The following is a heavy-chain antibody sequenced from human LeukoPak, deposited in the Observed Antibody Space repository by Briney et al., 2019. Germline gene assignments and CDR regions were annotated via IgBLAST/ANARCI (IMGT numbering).Heavy chain of an antibody. CDR1: GGSISSYD. CDR2: IYTSGSS. CDR3: ARDLYEVVRGVNPRDYYYYYMDV. J-gene: IGHJ6*03. D-gene: IGHD3-10*01. V-gene: IGHV4-4*07. Sequence: SETLSLTCTVSGGSISSYDWSWIRQPAGKGLEWIGRIYTSGSSNYNPSRKSRVTMPVDTSKNQFSLKLSSVPAADTAVYHSARDLYEVVRGVNPRDYYYYYMDVWGKGTTVTISS.